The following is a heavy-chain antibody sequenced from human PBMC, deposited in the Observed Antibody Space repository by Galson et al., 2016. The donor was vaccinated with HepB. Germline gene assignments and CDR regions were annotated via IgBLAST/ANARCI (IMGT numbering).Heavy chain of an antibody. Sequence: SVKVSCKASGYTFASYGISWVRQVPGQRLEWMGWIRAYNGYTNYAQKLQGRFTMDTDTSTNTAYMELRGLRSDDTAVYYCARVPHRVVNPVVDMGAEDSWGQGTLVTVFS. CDR3: ARVPHRVVNPVVDMGAEDS. D-gene: IGHD3-22*01. CDR2: IRAYNGYT. CDR1: GYTFASYG. V-gene: IGHV1-18*01. J-gene: IGHJ4*02.